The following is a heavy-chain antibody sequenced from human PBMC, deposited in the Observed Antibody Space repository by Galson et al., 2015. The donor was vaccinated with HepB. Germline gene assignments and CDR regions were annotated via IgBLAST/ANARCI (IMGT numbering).Heavy chain of an antibody. J-gene: IGHJ4*02. D-gene: IGHD1-26*01. CDR2: TYFRSKWYS. V-gene: IGHV6-1*01. CDR3: ARSAQVGIDY. CDR1: GDSVSSNSGA. Sequence: AISGDSVSSNSGAWNWIRQSPSRGVEWLGRTYFRSKWYSHYALSVKSRITINPDTSKNQFSLQLDSVTPEDTAVYYCARSAQVGIDYWGQGTLVTVSS.